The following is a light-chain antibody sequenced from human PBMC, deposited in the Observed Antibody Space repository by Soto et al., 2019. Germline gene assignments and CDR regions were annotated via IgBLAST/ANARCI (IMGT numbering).Light chain of an antibody. CDR2: GTS. J-gene: IGKJ5*01. CDR3: QQYGNSPIT. Sequence: EVVMTQSPGTLSLSPWEGATLSCRASQSVGGTFLAWYQQKGGQAPRLLTYGTSSRATGIPDRFSGSGSGTDFTLTISRLEPEDFAVYYCQQYGNSPITFGQGTRLEIK. V-gene: IGKV3-20*01. CDR1: QSVGGTF.